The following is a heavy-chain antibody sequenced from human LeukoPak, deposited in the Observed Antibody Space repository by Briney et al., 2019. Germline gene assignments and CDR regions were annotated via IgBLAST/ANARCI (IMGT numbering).Heavy chain of an antibody. Sequence: ASVKVSCKASGYTFTSYDINWVRQATGQGLEWMGWMNPNSGNTGYAQEFQGRVTMTRNTSISTAYMELSSLRSEDTAVYYCARGSLHCSSTSCYLGIYYYGMDVWGQGTTVTVSS. CDR3: ARGSLHCSSTSCYLGIYYYGMDV. J-gene: IGHJ6*02. CDR2: MNPNSGNT. D-gene: IGHD2-2*01. CDR1: GYTFTSYD. V-gene: IGHV1-8*01.